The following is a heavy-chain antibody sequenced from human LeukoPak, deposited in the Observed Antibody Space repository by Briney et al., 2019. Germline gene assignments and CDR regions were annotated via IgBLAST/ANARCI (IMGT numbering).Heavy chain of an antibody. V-gene: IGHV4-31*01. D-gene: IGHD2-2*02. CDR2: MYYSGST. J-gene: IGHJ4*02. CDR3: ARYTQGNIGNYFDY. CDR1: GRSISSAGHY. Sequence: SQTLSLTCTVSGRSISSAGHYWSWIRQHPGKGLEWTGYMYYSGSTYYNTTLEGHASISLDTFTNQISQKLTSLTAANTAVYYCARYTQGNIGNYFDYWGQGTLVTVSS.